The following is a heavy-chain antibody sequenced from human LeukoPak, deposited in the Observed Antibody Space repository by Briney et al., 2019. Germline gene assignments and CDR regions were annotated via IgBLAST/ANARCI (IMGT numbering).Heavy chain of an antibody. J-gene: IGHJ4*02. CDR2: IIPIFGTA. Sequence: ASVKVSCKASGGTFSSYAISWVRQAPGQGLEWMGRIIPIFGTANYAQKFQGRGTITTDESTSTAYMELSSLRSEDTAVYYCASRDSRGYSYGRSDYWGQGTLVTVSS. D-gene: IGHD5-18*01. CDR3: ASRDSRGYSYGRSDY. V-gene: IGHV1-69*05. CDR1: GGTFSSYA.